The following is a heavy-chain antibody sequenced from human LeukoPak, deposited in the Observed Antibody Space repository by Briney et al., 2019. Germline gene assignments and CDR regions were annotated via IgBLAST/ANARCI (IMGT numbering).Heavy chain of an antibody. D-gene: IGHD1-26*01. CDR2: IWYDGSNK. CDR1: GFTFSSYA. J-gene: IGHJ4*02. V-gene: IGHV3-33*01. CDR3: ARDFSKYSGSYCDH. Sequence: GGSLRLSCAASGFTFSSYAMHWVRQAPGKGPEWVAVIWYDGSNKYYADSVKGRFTISRDNSKSTLHLQMNSLRAEDTAVYYCARDFSKYSGSYCDHWGQGTMVTVSS.